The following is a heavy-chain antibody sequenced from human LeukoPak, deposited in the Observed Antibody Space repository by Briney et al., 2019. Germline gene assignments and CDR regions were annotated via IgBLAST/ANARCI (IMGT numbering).Heavy chain of an antibody. CDR2: IYYSGST. V-gene: IGHV4-39*07. CDR1: GGSISSSSYY. D-gene: IGHD3-3*01. Sequence: SETLSLTCTVSGGSISSSSYYWGWIRQPPGKGLEWIGSIYYSGSTYYNPSLKSRVTISVDTSKNQFSLKLSSVTAADTAVYYCARSSVWSGYYTDYWGQGTLVTVSS. CDR3: ARSSVWSGYYTDY. J-gene: IGHJ4*02.